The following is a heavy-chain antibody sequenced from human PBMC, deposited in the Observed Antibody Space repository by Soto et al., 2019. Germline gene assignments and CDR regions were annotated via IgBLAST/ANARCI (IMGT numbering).Heavy chain of an antibody. CDR3: ARLRGSSSDFFDF. D-gene: IGHD6-6*01. J-gene: IGHJ4*02. CDR1: GGSISTYY. CDR2: IYTSGSP. V-gene: IGHV4-4*07. Sequence: QVQLQESGPGLVKPSETLSLTCTVSGGSISTYYWYSIRQSAGKGLEWIGRIYTSGSPNYNPSLKSRVTMSVDTSKNQFSLKLSSVTAADTAVYYCARLRGSSSDFFDFWGQGTLVTVSS.